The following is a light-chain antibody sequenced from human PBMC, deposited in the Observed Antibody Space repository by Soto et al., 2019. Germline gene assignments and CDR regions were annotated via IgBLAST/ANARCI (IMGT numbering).Light chain of an antibody. CDR1: QSVLYSSNNKNY. CDR3: QQYYNIPHT. CDR2: WAS. J-gene: IGKJ2*01. V-gene: IGKV4-1*01. Sequence: DIVMTQSPDSLTVSLGERATITCKSSQSVLYSSNNKNYIAWYQQKPGQPPKLLIYWASSREPGVPDRFSGSGSGTDFSISSLQAEDVAAYYCQQYYNIPHTFGQGTKLEIK.